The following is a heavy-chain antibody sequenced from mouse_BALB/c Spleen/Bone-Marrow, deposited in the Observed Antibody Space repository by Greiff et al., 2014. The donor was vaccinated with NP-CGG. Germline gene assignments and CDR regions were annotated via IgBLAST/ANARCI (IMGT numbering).Heavy chain of an antibody. V-gene: IGHV3-2*02. J-gene: IGHJ4*01. CDR2: ISYYGIT. CDR1: GYSITSDFA. Sequence: EVKLMESGPGLVKPSQSLSLTCTVTGYSITSDFAWNWIRQFPGNKLEWMGYISYYGITSYNPSLKSRISITRDTSKNQFFLQLNSVTSEDTATYYCARSYYAMDYWGQRISVTVSS. CDR3: ARSYYAMDY.